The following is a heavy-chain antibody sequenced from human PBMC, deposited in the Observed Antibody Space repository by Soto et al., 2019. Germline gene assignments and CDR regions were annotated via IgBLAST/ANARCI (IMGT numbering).Heavy chain of an antibody. V-gene: IGHV3-74*01. D-gene: IGHD2-15*01. CDR2: VKYDVSST. J-gene: IGHJ6*03. Sequence: EVQLVESGGGLVQPGGSLRLSCAASGFTFTDYWMHWVRQVPGEGLVWVSRVKYDVSSTNYADSVKGRFTISRDNAKNTLSLQMTSMRNEDKAVYFCARGARGYYYMDVWGKGTTVTVSS. CDR1: GFTFTDYW. CDR3: ARGARGYYYMDV.